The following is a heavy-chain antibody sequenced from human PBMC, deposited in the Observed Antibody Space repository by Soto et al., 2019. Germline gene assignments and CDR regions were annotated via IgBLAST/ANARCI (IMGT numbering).Heavy chain of an antibody. Sequence: GGSLRLSCAASGFTFSGSAMHWVRQASGKGLEWVGRIRSKANSYATAYAASVKGRFTISRDDSKNTAYLQMNSLRAEDTAVYYCTRDASRDSSARGWFDPWGPGTLVTVSS. CDR1: GFTFSGSA. CDR3: TRDASRDSSARGWFDP. CDR2: IRSKANSYAT. J-gene: IGHJ5*02. D-gene: IGHD6-13*01. V-gene: IGHV3-73*01.